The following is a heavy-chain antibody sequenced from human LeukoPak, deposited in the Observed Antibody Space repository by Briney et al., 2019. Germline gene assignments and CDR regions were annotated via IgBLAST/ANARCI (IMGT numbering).Heavy chain of an antibody. D-gene: IGHD6-13*01. J-gene: IGHJ4*02. CDR1: GYTFTSYD. CDR2: MNPNSGNT. CDR3: ARRTAAAGTTLGY. Sequence: ASVKVSCKASGYTFTSYDFNWVRQANGQGLEWMGWMNPNSGNTGYAQKFQGRVTMTRNTSISTAYMELNSLISEDTAVYFCARRTAAAGTTLGYWGQGTLVAVSS. V-gene: IGHV1-8*01.